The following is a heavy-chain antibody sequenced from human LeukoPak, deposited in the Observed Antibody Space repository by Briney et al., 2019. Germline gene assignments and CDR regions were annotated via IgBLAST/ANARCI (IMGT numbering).Heavy chain of an antibody. D-gene: IGHD6-19*01. CDR1: GFTFGDYA. J-gene: IGHJ4*02. V-gene: IGHV4-34*01. Sequence: GSLRLSCTASGFTFGDYAMSWIRQPPGKGLEWIGEINHSGNTNYNPSLKSRVTISVDTSKNQFSLKLSSVTAADTAVYYCARFGDRKYSSGWYSYFDYWGQGTLVTVSS. CDR3: ARFGDRKYSSGWYSYFDY. CDR2: INHSGNT.